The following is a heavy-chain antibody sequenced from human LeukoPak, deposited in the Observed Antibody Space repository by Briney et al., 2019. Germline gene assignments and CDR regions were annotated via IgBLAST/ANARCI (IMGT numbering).Heavy chain of an antibody. CDR3: ARGLLRADIDAFDI. Sequence: GGSLRLSCAASGLTLDDYAMHWVRQAPGKGLEWVSGISWNSGSIGYADSVKGRFTISRDNAKNSLYLQMNSLRAEDTAVYYCARGLLRADIDAFDIWGQGTMVTVSS. J-gene: IGHJ3*02. CDR1: GLTLDDYA. D-gene: IGHD2-15*01. CDR2: ISWNSGSI. V-gene: IGHV3-9*01.